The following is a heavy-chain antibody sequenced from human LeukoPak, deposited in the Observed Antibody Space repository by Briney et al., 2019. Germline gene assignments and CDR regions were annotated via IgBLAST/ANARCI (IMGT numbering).Heavy chain of an antibody. CDR1: GASISSYY. Sequence: PETLSLTCTVSGASISSYYWSWIRQPAGKGLEWIGRIYTNGSPNYNPSLQSRVTMSVDTSKNQFSLKLKSVTAADTAVYYCARALGPYYFDYWGQGTLVTVSS. V-gene: IGHV4-4*07. J-gene: IGHJ4*02. CDR2: IYTNGSP. CDR3: ARALGPYYFDY.